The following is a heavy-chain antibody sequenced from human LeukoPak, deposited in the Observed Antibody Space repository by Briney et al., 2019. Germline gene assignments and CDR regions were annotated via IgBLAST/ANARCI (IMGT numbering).Heavy chain of an antibody. J-gene: IGHJ4*02. CDR3: ARGLTTFDY. D-gene: IGHD1-14*01. V-gene: IGHV4-39*07. Sequence: SETLSLTCTVSGGSIGSSSYYWGWIRQPPGKGLEWIGEINHSGSTNYNPSLKSRVTISVDTSKNQFSLKLSSVTAADTAVYYCARGLTTFDYWGQGTLVTVSS. CDR1: GGSIGSSSYY. CDR2: INHSGST.